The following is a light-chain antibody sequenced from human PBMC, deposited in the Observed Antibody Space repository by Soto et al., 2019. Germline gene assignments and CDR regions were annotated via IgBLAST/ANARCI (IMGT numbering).Light chain of an antibody. V-gene: IGLV2-14*01. J-gene: IGLJ1*01. CDR3: SSYTSSSTYV. Sequence: QSVLTQPAPVSGSPGQSITISCTGTSSDVGGYNYVSWYQQHPGKAPKLMIYEVSNRPSGVSNRLSCSKSGNTASLTISGLQAEDEADYYCSSYTSSSTYVFGTGTKVTVL. CDR2: EVS. CDR1: SSDVGGYNY.